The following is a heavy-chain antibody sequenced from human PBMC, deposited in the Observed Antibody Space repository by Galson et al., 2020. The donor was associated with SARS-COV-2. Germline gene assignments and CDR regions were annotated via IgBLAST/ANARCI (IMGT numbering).Heavy chain of an antibody. D-gene: IGHD6-19*01. Sequence: SVKVSCKASGFTFTSSAMQWERQARGQRLEWIGWIVVGSGNTNYAQKFQERVTITRDMSTSTAYMELSSLRSEDTAVYYCAASSGYSSGWYPYSYYYGMDVWGQGTTVTVSS. V-gene: IGHV1-58*02. CDR2: IVVGSGNT. CDR1: GFTFTSSA. CDR3: AASSGYSSGWYPYSYYYGMDV. J-gene: IGHJ6*02.